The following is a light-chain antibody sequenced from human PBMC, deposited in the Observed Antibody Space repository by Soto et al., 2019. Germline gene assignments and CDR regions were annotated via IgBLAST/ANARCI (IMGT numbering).Light chain of an antibody. V-gene: IGLV1-40*01. J-gene: IGLJ1*01. CDR1: SSNIGAGYD. CDR2: GNS. Sequence: QSVLTQPPSVSGAPGQRVTISCTGSSSNIGAGYDVNWYQQLPGTAPKFLIFGNSNRPSGVPDRFSGSKSGTSASLAITGLQAEDEADYYCSSYSRDSIPVFRTGTKVTVL. CDR3: SSYSRDSIPV.